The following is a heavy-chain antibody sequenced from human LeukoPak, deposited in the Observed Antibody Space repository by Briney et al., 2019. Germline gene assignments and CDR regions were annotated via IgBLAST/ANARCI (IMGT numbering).Heavy chain of an antibody. CDR2: IYPGDSDT. CDR3: ARRSSAGYDSSGYYYSFDY. V-gene: IGHV5-51*01. D-gene: IGHD3-22*01. J-gene: IGHJ4*02. Sequence: GESLKISCKGSGYSFTSYWIGWVRQMPGKGLEWMGIIYPGDSDTRYSPSLQGQVTISADKSISTAYLQWSSLKASDTAMYYCARRSSAGYDSSGYYYSFDYWGQGTLVTVSS. CDR1: GYSFTSYW.